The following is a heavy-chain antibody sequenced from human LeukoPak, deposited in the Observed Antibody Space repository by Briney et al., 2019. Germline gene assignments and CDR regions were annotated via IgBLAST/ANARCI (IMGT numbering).Heavy chain of an antibody. D-gene: IGHD3-22*01. CDR1: GYTLTELS. J-gene: IGHJ4*02. V-gene: IGHV1-24*01. Sequence: ASVKVSCKVSGYTLTELSMHWVRQAPGKWLEWMGGFDPEDGETIYAQKFQGRVTMTEDTSTDTAYMELSSLRSEDTAVYYCATDSSSGYRGGFDYWGQGTLVTVSS. CDR2: FDPEDGET. CDR3: ATDSSSGYRGGFDY.